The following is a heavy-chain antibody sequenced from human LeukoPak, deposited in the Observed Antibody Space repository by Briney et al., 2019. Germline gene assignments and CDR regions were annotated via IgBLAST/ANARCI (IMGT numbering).Heavy chain of an antibody. V-gene: IGHV3-33*01. Sequence: PGGSLTLSCAGSGFTFGGYGMHWFRQTPGKGLEWFAVIAYDGSRAFYDDSVKGRFTISRENPKHTMSVQMHALRPEDTAVYYCPRYTTAHFDYWGQGTLVTVSS. CDR3: PRYTTAHFDY. J-gene: IGHJ4*02. D-gene: IGHD2-2*02. CDR2: IAYDGSRA. CDR1: GFTFGGYG.